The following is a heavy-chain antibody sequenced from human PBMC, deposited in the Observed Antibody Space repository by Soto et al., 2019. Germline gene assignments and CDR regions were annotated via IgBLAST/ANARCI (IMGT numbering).Heavy chain of an antibody. J-gene: IGHJ4*02. CDR3: AKDINPGSVITGPPNFDY. CDR1: GFTFSSYA. CDR2: ISGSGGST. V-gene: IGHV3-23*01. D-gene: IGHD4-17*01. Sequence: GGSLRLSCAASGFTFSSYAMSWVRQAPGKGLEWVSAISGSGGSTYYADSVKGRFTISRDNSKNTLYLQMNSLRAEDTAVYYCAKDINPGSVITGPPNFDYWGQGTLVTSPQ.